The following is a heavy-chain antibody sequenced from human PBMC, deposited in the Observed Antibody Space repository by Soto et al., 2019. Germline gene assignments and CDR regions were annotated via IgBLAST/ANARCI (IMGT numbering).Heavy chain of an antibody. CDR1: GFTVSTKY. CDR2: IYPGGNT. J-gene: IGHJ5*02. CDR3: AGETYYYGSGNYGWFDP. D-gene: IGHD3-10*01. Sequence: PGGSLRLSCAASGFTVSTKYLNWVRQAPGRGLERVSVIYPGGNTYYTDSVTGRFTISRDSSRNTMFLQMNSLRAEDTALYYCAGETYYYGSGNYGWFDPWGQGTLVTVS. V-gene: IGHV3-53*01.